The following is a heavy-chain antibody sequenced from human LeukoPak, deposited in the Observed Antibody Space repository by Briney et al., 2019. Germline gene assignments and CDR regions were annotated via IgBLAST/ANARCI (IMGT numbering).Heavy chain of an antibody. CDR1: GGSISSYY. Sequence: ETLSLTCTVSGGSISSYYWSWIRQLAGKGLEWIGRIYTSGSTNYNPSLKSRVTMSVDTSKNQFSLNLSSVTAADTAIYYCARGLGGSAGYYSPSYFYGMDVWGQGTTVTVSS. J-gene: IGHJ6*02. CDR2: IYTSGST. V-gene: IGHV4-4*07. D-gene: IGHD3-22*01. CDR3: ARGLGGSAGYYSPSYFYGMDV.